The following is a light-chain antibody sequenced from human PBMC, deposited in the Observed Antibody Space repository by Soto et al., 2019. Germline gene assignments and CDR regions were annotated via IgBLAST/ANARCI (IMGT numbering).Light chain of an antibody. J-gene: IGLJ1*01. CDR3: SSYTTSSTYV. CDR2: EVT. Sequence: QSVLTQAPSVSGSPGQSVTISCTGTSSDVGHYDRVSWYQQPPGTAPKLMIYEVTNRPSGVPDRFSGSKSGNTASLIISGLQAEDEADYYCSSYTTSSTYVFGPGTKLTVL. CDR1: SSDVGHYDR. V-gene: IGLV2-18*02.